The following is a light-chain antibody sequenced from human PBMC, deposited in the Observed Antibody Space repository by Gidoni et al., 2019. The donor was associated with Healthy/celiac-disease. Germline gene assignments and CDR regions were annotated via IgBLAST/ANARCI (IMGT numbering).Light chain of an antibody. Sequence: QSALTQPHSASGSPGQSVTISCTGTSSDVGGYNYVSWYQQHPGKAPKLMIYEVSKRPSGVPDRFSGSKSGNTASLTVSGLQAEDEADYYCSSYAGSNNFEIKVFGTGTKVTVL. CDR1: SSDVGGYNY. V-gene: IGLV2-8*01. CDR3: SSYAGSNNFEIKV. CDR2: EVS. J-gene: IGLJ1*01.